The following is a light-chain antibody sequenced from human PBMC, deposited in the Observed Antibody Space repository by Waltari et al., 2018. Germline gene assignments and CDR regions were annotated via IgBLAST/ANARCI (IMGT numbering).Light chain of an antibody. CDR1: SSNIGNNA. V-gene: IGLV1-36*01. J-gene: IGLJ2*01. CDR3: AAWDDSLNGVV. Sequence: QSVLTQPPSVSEAPRPRVTISCSGSSSNIGNNAVTWYQQLPGKAPKLLIYYDDLLPSGVSDRFSGSKSGTSASLAISGLQSDDEADYYCAAWDDSLNGVVFGGGTKLTVL. CDR2: YDD.